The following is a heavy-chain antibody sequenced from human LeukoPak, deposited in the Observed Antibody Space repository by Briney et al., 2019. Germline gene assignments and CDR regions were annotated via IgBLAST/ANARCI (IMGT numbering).Heavy chain of an antibody. CDR2: IRYDGSNK. D-gene: IGHD3-22*01. CDR3: AKDLTYYYDSSDYGDY. CDR1: GFTFSSYG. V-gene: IGHV3-30*02. J-gene: IGHJ4*02. Sequence: GGSLRLSCAASGFTFSSYGMHWVRQAPGKGLEWVAFIRYDGSNKYYADSVKGRFTISRDNSKNTLYLQMNSLRAEDTAVYYCAKDLTYYYDSSDYGDYWGQGTLVTVSS.